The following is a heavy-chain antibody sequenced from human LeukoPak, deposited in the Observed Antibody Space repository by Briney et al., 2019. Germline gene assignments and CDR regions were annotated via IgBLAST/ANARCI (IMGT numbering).Heavy chain of an antibody. D-gene: IGHD3-10*01. CDR1: GFSFSDCI. Sequence: GGSLRLSCSASGFSFSDCIMNWVRQAPGKGLEWVSFMYGTGNIYYADSVKGRFTISRDDSNNKFYLQMNSLEAADTAVYYCARGVLGVKPLDYWGQGTLVTVSS. CDR2: MYGTGNI. CDR3: ARGVLGVKPLDY. V-gene: IGHV3-53*01. J-gene: IGHJ4*02.